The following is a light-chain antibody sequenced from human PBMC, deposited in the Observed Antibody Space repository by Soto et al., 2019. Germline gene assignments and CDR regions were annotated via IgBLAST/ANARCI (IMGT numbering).Light chain of an antibody. CDR1: QTIRNW. V-gene: IGKV1-5*01. CDR2: DAS. J-gene: IGKJ1*01. CDR3: QHYNSDPWT. Sequence: DIEMTQSPSTLSASVGDRVTITYRASQTIRNWLAWYQQRPGKAPKVLIYDASTLESGVPARFSGSGSETEFTLTISSLQPEDSATYYCQHYNSDPWTFGQGTKVEIK.